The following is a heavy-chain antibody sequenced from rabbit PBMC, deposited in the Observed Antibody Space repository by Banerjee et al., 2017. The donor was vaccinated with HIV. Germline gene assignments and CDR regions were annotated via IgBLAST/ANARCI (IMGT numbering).Heavy chain of an antibody. J-gene: IGHJ4*01. Sequence: QQQLEESGGGLVKPGGTLTLTCKASGIDFSSHYYMCWVRQAPGKGLELLGCIYTDTGNTYYANWAKGRFTISKTSSTTVTLQMTSLTAADTATYFCARDYAGSSYGDYFNLWGPGTLVTVS. CDR3: ARDYAGSSYGDYFNL. V-gene: IGHV1S45*01. CDR2: IYTDTGNT. CDR1: GIDFSSHYY. D-gene: IGHD8-1*01.